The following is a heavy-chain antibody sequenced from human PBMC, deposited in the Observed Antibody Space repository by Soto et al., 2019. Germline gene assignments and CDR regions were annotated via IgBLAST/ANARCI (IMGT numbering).Heavy chain of an antibody. Sequence: QPGGSLRLSCATSGFTFSTYPMSWVRQAPGKGLEWVTAISANGRGTSYADSVKGRFTILRDNSKNTLYLQMTSLRAEDTAVYFCVKKRYYDRRNYDHFDYWSQGTLVTLSS. CDR3: VKKRYYDRRNYDHFDY. J-gene: IGHJ4*02. CDR1: GFTFSTYP. CDR2: ISANGRGT. V-gene: IGHV3-23*01. D-gene: IGHD3-22*01.